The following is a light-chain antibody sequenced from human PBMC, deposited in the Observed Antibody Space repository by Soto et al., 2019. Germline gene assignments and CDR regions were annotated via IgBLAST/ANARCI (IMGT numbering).Light chain of an antibody. Sequence: EIVLTQSPGTLSLSPGERATLSCRASQSVNNNYLAWYQQKPGQAPRLLIYGASRRATGIPDRFSGSGSGTDFTLPISRVEPEDFAVYSCQQYASSPLTFGGGIKVEIK. CDR1: QSVNNNY. CDR3: QQYASSPLT. V-gene: IGKV3-20*01. J-gene: IGKJ4*02. CDR2: GAS.